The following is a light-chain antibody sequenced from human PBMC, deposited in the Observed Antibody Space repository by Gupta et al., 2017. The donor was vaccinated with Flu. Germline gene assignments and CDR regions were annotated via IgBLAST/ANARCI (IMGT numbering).Light chain of an antibody. CDR2: EVS. J-gene: IGLJ3*02. Sequence: QSALTQPASVSGSPGQSITISCTGTSSDVGGYNFVSWYQQHPGKAHQLIVYEVSNRTAGVSGRFSGSKSGNTASLTISGLQEEDEADYYCSSYASSSTWVFGGGTKLAVL. CDR1: SSDVGGYNF. V-gene: IGLV2-14*01. CDR3: SSYASSSTWV.